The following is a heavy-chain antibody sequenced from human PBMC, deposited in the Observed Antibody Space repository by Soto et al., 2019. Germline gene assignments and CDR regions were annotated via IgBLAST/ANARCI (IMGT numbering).Heavy chain of an antibody. CDR1: GGSVSNTY. CDR3: ARDLGYYDILGGSHRHYYYGMDV. V-gene: IGHV4-59*02. D-gene: IGHD3-9*01. Sequence: SETLSLTCNVSGGSVSNTYWSWIRQSPGKGLEWIGYIYDSWSINDKKYNPSLKSRVTISIDTSKNQFSLKLTSVTAADTAVYYCARDLGYYDILGGSHRHYYYGMDVWGQGTTVT. J-gene: IGHJ6*02. CDR2: IYDSWSI.